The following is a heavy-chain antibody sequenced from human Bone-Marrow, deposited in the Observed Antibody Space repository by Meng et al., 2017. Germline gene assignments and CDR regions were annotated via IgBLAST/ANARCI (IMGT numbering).Heavy chain of an antibody. V-gene: IGHV1-69*05. CDR1: GYTFTSYA. CDR2: IIPIFGTA. CDR3: ARTSSGWYYFDY. J-gene: IGHJ4*02. D-gene: IGHD6-19*01. Sequence: SVKVSCKASGYTFTSYAMNWVRQAPGQGLEWMGGIIPIFGTANYAQKFQGRVTMTTDTSTSTAYMELRSLRSDDTAVYYCARTSSGWYYFDYWDQGTLVTVSS.